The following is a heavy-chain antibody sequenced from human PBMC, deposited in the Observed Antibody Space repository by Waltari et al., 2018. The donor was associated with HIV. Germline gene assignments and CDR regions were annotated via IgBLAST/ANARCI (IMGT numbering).Heavy chain of an antibody. CDR2: ISGSGGST. CDR3: AKEGIAGRPSVPDY. D-gene: IGHD6-6*01. J-gene: IGHJ4*02. V-gene: IGHV3-23*01. CDR1: GFPFSSYA. Sequence: EVQLLESGGGLVQPGGSLRPSCAASGFPFSSYALSWVRQAPGKGLGWVSVISGSGGSTYYADFVKGRFTISRDNSKNTLYLQMNSLRAEDTAVYYCAKEGIAGRPSVPDYWGQGTLVTVSS.